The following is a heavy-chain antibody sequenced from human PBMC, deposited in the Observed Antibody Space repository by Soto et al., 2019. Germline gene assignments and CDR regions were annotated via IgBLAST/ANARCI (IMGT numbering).Heavy chain of an antibody. D-gene: IGHD3-10*01. Sequence: AGGSLRLSCAASGFTFSNYAMSWVRQAPGKGLEWVSAISGSGGRTYYADSVKGRFTISRDNAKKTLFLQLNRLSAEDTATYYCAKVLSKNYYYPFDFWGQGTQVTVSS. CDR2: ISGSGGRT. CDR3: AKVLSKNYYYPFDF. J-gene: IGHJ4*02. CDR1: GFTFSNYA. V-gene: IGHV3-23*01.